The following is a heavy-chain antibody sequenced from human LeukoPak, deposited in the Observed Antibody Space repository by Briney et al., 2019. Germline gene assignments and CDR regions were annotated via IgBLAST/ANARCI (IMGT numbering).Heavy chain of an antibody. CDR3: ARDSYYDSSGYGFDP. J-gene: IGHJ5*02. CDR1: GYSISSGYY. V-gene: IGHV4-38-2*02. Sequence: PSETLSLTCTVSGYSISSGYYWGWIRQPPGKGLEWIGSIYHSGSTYYNPSLKSRVTISVDTSKNQFSLKLSSVTAADTAVYYCARDSYYDSSGYGFDPWGQGTLVTVSS. D-gene: IGHD3-22*01. CDR2: IYHSGST.